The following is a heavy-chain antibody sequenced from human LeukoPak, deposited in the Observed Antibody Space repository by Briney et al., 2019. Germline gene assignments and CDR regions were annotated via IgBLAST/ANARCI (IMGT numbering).Heavy chain of an antibody. J-gene: IGHJ3*02. CDR1: GYTFSVYY. V-gene: IGHV1-2*02. CDR3: ARGILMTGNYGAFDI. D-gene: IGHD3-9*01. CDR2: IVPNSGGT. Sequence: ASVKVSCKASGYTFSVYYIHWMRQAPEQGLEWMGWIVPNSGGTNYAQKFQGRVTMTRDTSISTAYMELSSLRSGDTAVYFCARGILMTGNYGAFDIWGQGTTVTVSS.